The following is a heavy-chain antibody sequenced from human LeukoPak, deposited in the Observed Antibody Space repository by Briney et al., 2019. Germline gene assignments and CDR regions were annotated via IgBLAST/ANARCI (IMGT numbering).Heavy chain of an antibody. CDR2: IRYDGSNK. CDR1: GFTFSSCG. J-gene: IGHJ4*02. Sequence: GGSLRLSCAASGFTFSSCGMHWVRQAPGKGLEWVAFIRYDGSNKYYADSVKGRFTISRDNSKNTLYLQMNSLRAEDTAVYYCAKFLAAAGISPFDYWGQGTLVTVSS. D-gene: IGHD6-13*01. CDR3: AKFLAAAGISPFDY. V-gene: IGHV3-30*02.